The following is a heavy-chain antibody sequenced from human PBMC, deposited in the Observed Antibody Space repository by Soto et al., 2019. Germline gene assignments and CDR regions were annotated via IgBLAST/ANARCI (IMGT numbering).Heavy chain of an antibody. D-gene: IGHD2-2*01. V-gene: IGHV1-69*02. J-gene: IGHJ3*01. CDR3: SIGSWSAETFDV. CDR2: IIPMLTVR. Sequence: QVHLVQSGAEVKKPESSVKVSCKAAGGTFSTYTLIWVRQAPGQGLEWMGRIIPMLTVRNSAQKFQGRVTLTADKSTSTAFMELTSLRSDDTAVYYCSIGSWSAETFDVWGQGTMVTVSS. CDR1: GGTFSTYT.